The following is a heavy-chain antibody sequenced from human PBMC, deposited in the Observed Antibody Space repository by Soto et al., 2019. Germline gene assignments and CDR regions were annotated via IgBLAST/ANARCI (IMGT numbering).Heavy chain of an antibody. D-gene: IGHD6-19*01. V-gene: IGHV3-7*05. CDR1: GFTFSGYW. J-gene: IGHJ6*02. Sequence: EVRLMESGGGLVQPGGSLRLSCAASGFTFSGYWMSWARQAPGKGLEGVANIKQDGSEKYSVDSVKGRFTISRDNAQDSLYLQMNSLRVEDTAIYFCARDRGSGFFGQYYWGMDVWGQGTTVIVSS. CDR3: ARDRGSGFFGQYYWGMDV. CDR2: IKQDGSEK.